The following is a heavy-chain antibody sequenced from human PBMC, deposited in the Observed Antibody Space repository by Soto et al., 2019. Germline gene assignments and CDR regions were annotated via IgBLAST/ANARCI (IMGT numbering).Heavy chain of an antibody. CDR1: GGTFSSYT. Sequence: QVQLVQSGAEVKKPGSSVKVSCKASGGTFSSYTISWVRQAPGQGLEWMGRIIPILGIANYAQKFQGRVTITADKSTSTAYMELSSLRSEDTAVYYCAREGIAAAGRVDYWGQGTLVTVSS. V-gene: IGHV1-69*08. J-gene: IGHJ4*02. D-gene: IGHD6-13*01. CDR2: IIPILGIA. CDR3: AREGIAAAGRVDY.